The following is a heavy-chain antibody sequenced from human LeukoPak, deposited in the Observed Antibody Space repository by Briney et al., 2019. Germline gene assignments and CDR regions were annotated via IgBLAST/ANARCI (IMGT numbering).Heavy chain of an antibody. CDR2: IIPIFGTA. D-gene: IGHD3-22*01. Sequence: SVKVSCKASGGTFSSYAISWVRQAPGQGLEWMGGIIPIFGTANYALKFQGRVTITADESTSTAYMELSSLRSEDTAVYYCARPLSSGYYFLGAFDIWGQGTMVTVSS. CDR1: GGTFSSYA. J-gene: IGHJ3*02. V-gene: IGHV1-69*13. CDR3: ARPLSSGYYFLGAFDI.